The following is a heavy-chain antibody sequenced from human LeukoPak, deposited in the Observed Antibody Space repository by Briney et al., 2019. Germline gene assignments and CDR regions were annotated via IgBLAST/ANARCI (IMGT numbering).Heavy chain of an antibody. V-gene: IGHV1-46*01. J-gene: IGHJ4*02. CDR3: AREGVDWNHSVYYFDY. D-gene: IGHD1-1*01. CDR1: GYTFTKYY. Sequence: ASVKVSCKASGYTFTKYYIHWVRQAPGQGLEWMGIINPSGGRTSYAQKFQDRVTMTRDTSTSTVYMELSSLRSDDTAVYYCAREGVDWNHSVYYFDYWGQGTLVTVSS. CDR2: INPSGGRT.